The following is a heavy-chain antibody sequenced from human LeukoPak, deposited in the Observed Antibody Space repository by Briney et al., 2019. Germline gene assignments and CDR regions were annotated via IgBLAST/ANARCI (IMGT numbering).Heavy chain of an antibody. J-gene: IGHJ4*02. D-gene: IGHD2-2*01. CDR3: ARDQGGAAAAY. V-gene: IGHV1-18*01. Sequence: ASVRVSCKASGYTFTSYGITWVRQAPGQGLEWMGWISAYNGDTIYAQEVQGRVTMTTDTSTSTAYMELRSLRSDDTAVYYCARDQGGAAAAYWGQGTLVTVSS. CDR1: GYTFTSYG. CDR2: ISAYNGDT.